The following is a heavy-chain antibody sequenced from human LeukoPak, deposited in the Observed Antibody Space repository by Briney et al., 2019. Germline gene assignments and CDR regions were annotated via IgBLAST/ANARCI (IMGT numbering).Heavy chain of an antibody. CDR1: GYSFTYW. CDR2: IYPGDSHT. CDR3: ASARHGDYVWDY. J-gene: IGHJ4*02. D-gene: IGHD4-17*01. Sequence: GESLKISCKGSGYSFTYWIGWVRQMPGEGLEWMGIIYPGDSHTKYSPSFQGRVTISVDNSISTAYLQWSSLEASDTAMYYCASARHGDYVWDYWGQGTLVTVSS. V-gene: IGHV5-51*01.